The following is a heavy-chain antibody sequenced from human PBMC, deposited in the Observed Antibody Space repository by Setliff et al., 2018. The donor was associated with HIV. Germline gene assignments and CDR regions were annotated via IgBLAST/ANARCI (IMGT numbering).Heavy chain of an antibody. Sequence: ASVKVSCKTSGYTFTSYGISWVRQAPGQGLEWMGWISTYIDKTNYAQNFQGRVTLTADTSTNTAYMELSRLRSDDTAVYYCALLNHIVVVTALLPGDYWGQGTPVTVSS. J-gene: IGHJ4*02. CDR3: ALLNHIVVVTALLPGDY. CDR2: ISTYIDKT. D-gene: IGHD2-21*02. CDR1: GYTFTSYG. V-gene: IGHV1-18*01.